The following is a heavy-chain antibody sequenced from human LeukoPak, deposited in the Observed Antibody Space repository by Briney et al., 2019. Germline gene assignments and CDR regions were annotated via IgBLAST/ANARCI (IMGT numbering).Heavy chain of an antibody. J-gene: IGHJ4*02. Sequence: GGSLRLSCAASGFTFSSYSMNWVRQAPGKGLEWVSSISSSGSYIYNADSVKGRFTISRDNAKNSLYLQMNSLRAEDTAVYYCAEDYYGSGSYYSWGQGTLVTVSS. CDR3: AEDYYGSGSYYS. CDR1: GFTFSSYS. CDR2: ISSSGSYI. D-gene: IGHD3-10*01. V-gene: IGHV3-21*01.